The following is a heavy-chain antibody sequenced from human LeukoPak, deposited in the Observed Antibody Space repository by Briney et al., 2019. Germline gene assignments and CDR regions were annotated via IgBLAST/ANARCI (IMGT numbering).Heavy chain of an antibody. CDR3: ATGDNKQWPV. Sequence: SETLSLTCAVSGGSISSDWWTWVRQPPGKGLEWIGEIHHSGFTNYNASLKSRVTISVDKSKNQFSLEVKPVTAADTAVYFCATGDNKQWPVWGQGTLVTVSS. CDR2: IHHSGFT. V-gene: IGHV4-4*02. CDR1: GGSISSDW. D-gene: IGHD6-19*01. J-gene: IGHJ4*02.